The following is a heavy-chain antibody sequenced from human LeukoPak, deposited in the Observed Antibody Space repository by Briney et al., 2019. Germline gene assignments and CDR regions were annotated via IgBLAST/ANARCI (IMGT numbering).Heavy chain of an antibody. V-gene: IGHV4-38-2*01. J-gene: IGHJ4*02. CDR3: AREGDYGHYVLDY. D-gene: IGHD4-17*01. Sequence: SETLSLTCAVSGYSISSGYYWGWIRQPPGKGLEWIGSIYHSGSTYYNPSLKSRATISVDTSKNQFSLKLSSVTAADTAVYYCAREGDYGHYVLDYWGQGTLVTVSS. CDR2: IYHSGST. CDR1: GYSISSGYY.